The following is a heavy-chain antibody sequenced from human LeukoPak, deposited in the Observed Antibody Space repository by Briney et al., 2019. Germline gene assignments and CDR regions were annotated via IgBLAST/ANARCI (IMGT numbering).Heavy chain of an antibody. CDR1: GYTFTSYA. CDR3: ASPSSITIFGKDYYYYGMDV. J-gene: IGHJ6*02. V-gene: IGHV1-3*01. D-gene: IGHD3-3*01. CDR2: INAGNGNT. Sequence: GASVKVSCKASGYTFTSYAMHWVRQAPGQRLEWMGWINAGNGNTKYSQKFQGRVTITRDTSASTAYMELSSLRSEDTAVYYCASPSSITIFGKDYYYYGMDVWGQGTTVTVSS.